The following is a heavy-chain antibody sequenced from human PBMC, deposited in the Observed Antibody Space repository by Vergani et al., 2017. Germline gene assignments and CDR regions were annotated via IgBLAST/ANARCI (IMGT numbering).Heavy chain of an antibody. J-gene: IGHJ6*03. D-gene: IGHD1-1*01. Sequence: QVQLVQSGAEVKKPGSSVKVSCKASGGTFSSYAISWVRQAPGQGLEWMGGIIPIFGTANYAQKFQGRVTITADESTSTAYMELSSLRSEDTAVYYCAGSHEAELYYYYYYMDVWGKGTTVTVSS. V-gene: IGHV1-69*01. CDR3: AGSHEAELYYYYYYMDV. CDR2: IIPIFGTA. CDR1: GGTFSSYA.